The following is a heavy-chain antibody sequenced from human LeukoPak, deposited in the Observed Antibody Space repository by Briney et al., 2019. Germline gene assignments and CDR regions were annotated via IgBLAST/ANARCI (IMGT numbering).Heavy chain of an antibody. Sequence: SQTLSLTCTVSGGSISSGVYYWSWIREPPVKGLEWIGNIYYTGTTYYNPSLRSRLSISRDTSKNQFFLMLNSVTAADTAVYYCAKALDPWGKGALVTVSS. CDR2: IYYTGTT. V-gene: IGHV4-31*03. CDR3: AKALDP. CDR1: GGSISSGVYY. D-gene: IGHD1-1*01. J-gene: IGHJ5*02.